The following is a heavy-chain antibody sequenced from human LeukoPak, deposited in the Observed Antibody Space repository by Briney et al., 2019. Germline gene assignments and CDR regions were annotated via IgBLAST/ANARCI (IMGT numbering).Heavy chain of an antibody. J-gene: IGHJ3*02. CDR2: IYPGDSDT. D-gene: IGHD2-15*01. CDR3: ARPAYCSGGSCYTDAFDI. Sequence: GESLKISCKGSGYSFTSYWIGWVRQMPGKGLEWMGSIYPGDSDTRYSPSFQGQVTISADKSISTAYLQWSSLKASDTAMYYCARPAYCSGGSCYTDAFDIWGQGTMVTVSS. CDR1: GYSFTSYW. V-gene: IGHV5-51*01.